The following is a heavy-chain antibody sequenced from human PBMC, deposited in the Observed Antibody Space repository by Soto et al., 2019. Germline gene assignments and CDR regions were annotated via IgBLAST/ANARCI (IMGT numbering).Heavy chain of an antibody. CDR1: GGSISSSSYY. Sequence: SETLSLTCTVSGGSISSSSYYWGWLRQPPGKGLEWIGSIYYSGSTYYNPSLKSRVTISVDTSKNQFSLKLSSVTAADTAVYYCADSSDYYWYFELWGRGTRGPVSS. J-gene: IGHJ2*01. CDR2: IYYSGST. V-gene: IGHV4-39*01. D-gene: IGHD3-22*01. CDR3: ADSSDYYWYFEL.